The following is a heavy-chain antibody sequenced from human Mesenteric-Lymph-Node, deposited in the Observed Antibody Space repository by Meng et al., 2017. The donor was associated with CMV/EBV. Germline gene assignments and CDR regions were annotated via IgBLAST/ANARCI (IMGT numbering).Heavy chain of an antibody. D-gene: IGHD1-7*01. CDR1: GDSVPSNSVT. CDR2: TYHRSKWYN. CDR3: ARNTAGNTPPFDY. V-gene: IGHV6-1*01. J-gene: IGHJ4*02. Sequence: SQTLSLTCAISGDSVPSNSVTWNWLRQSPSRGLEWLGRTYHRSKWYNEYAVPMKSRIIISADASTNQFSLHLDSVNTEDTAVYYCARNTAGNTPPFDYWGQGTLVTVSS.